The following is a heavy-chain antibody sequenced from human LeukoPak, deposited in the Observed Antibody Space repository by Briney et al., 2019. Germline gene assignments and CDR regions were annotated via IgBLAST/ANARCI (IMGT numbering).Heavy chain of an antibody. CDR2: INHSGGT. J-gene: IGHJ6*04. V-gene: IGHV4-34*01. Sequence: SETLSLTCAVYGGSFSGYYWSWIRQPPGKGLEWIGEINHSGGTNYNPSLKSRVTISVDTSKNQFSLKLSSVTAADTAVYYCARAPPRPYYYYYYGMDVWGKGTTVTVSS. CDR1: GGSFSGYY. CDR3: ARAPPRPYYYYYYGMDV.